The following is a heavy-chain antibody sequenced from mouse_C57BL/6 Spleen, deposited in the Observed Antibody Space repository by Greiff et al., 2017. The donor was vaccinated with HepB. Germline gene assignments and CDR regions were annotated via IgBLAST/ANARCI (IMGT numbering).Heavy chain of an antibody. J-gene: IGHJ4*01. D-gene: IGHD2-2*01. Sequence: QVQLQQSGAELAKPGASVKLSCKASGYTFTSYWMHWVKQRPGQGLEWIGYINPSSGYTKYNQKFKDKATLTADKSSSTAYMQLSSLTYEDSAVYYCARWGVTCDGDDGDYYAMDYWGQGTSVTVSS. CDR1: GYTFTSYW. CDR3: ARWGVTCDGDDGDYYAMDY. V-gene: IGHV1-7*01. CDR2: INPSSGYT.